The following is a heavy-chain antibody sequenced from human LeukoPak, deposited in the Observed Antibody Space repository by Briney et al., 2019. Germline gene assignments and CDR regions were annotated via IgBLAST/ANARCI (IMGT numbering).Heavy chain of an antibody. CDR1: GGSISSYY. J-gene: IGHJ6*03. Sequence: SETLSLTCTVSGGSISSYYWSWIRQPPGKGLEWIGYIYDSGSTNYNPSLKSRVTISVDTSKNQFSLKLSSVTAADTAVYYCARGGGLLSYYYYMDVWGKGTTVTISS. V-gene: IGHV4-59*01. CDR3: ARGGGLLSYYYYMDV. D-gene: IGHD2-2*01. CDR2: IYDSGST.